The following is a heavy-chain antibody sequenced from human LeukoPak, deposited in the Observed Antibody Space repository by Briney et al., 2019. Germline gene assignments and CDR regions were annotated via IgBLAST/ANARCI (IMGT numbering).Heavy chain of an antibody. CDR2: IIPIFGTA. J-gene: IGHJ6*03. V-gene: IGHV1-69*05. Sequence: SVKVSCKASGGTFSSYAISWVRQAPGQGLEWMGRIIPIFGTANYAQKFQGSVTITTDESTSTAYMELSSLRSEDTAVYYCAREVVPAVTAYYYYYMDVWGKGTTVTVSS. D-gene: IGHD2-2*01. CDR3: AREVVPAVTAYYYYYMDV. CDR1: GGTFSSYA.